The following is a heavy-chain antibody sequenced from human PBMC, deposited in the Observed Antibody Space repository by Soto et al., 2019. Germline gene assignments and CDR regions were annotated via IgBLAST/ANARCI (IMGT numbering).Heavy chain of an antibody. Sequence: ASAQVSCKSSGYSFISHSITWVRRAPGQGLEWMGRISAYNGNTNYAQKLQGRVTMTTDTSTSTAYMELRSLQSDDTAVYYCARGAFCGGAPGCRDMDVWGQGTTVTVSS. D-gene: IGHD2-21*01. CDR1: GYSFISHS. V-gene: IGHV1-18*01. J-gene: IGHJ6*02. CDR2: ISAYNGNT. CDR3: ARGAFCGGAPGCRDMDV.